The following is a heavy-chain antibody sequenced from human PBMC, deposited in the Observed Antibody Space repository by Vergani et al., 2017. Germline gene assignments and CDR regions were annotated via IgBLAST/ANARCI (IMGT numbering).Heavy chain of an antibody. CDR1: GGSFSGYY. CDR2: INHSGST. D-gene: IGHD3-22*01. V-gene: IGHV4-34*01. J-gene: IGHJ4*02. CDR3: ARLNSSGYCCVDY. Sequence: QVQLQQWGAGLLKPSETLSLTCAVYGGSFSGYYWSWIRQPPGKELEWIGEINHSGSTNYNPSLKSRVTISVDTSKNQFSLKLRSVTAADTAVYYCARLNSSGYCCVDYWGQGTLVTVSS.